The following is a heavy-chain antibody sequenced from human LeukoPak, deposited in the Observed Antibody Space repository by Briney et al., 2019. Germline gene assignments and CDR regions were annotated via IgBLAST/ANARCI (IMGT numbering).Heavy chain of an antibody. J-gene: IGHJ4*02. CDR3: ARRQVGYTFGSPDC. CDR2: ISRTGSDT. CDR1: GFTFSSHA. Sequence: GGSLRLSCAASGFTFSSHAMTWVRQAPGKGLEWVSGISRTGSDTYYADSVKGRFIISRDNSKSTMSLQMNSPRAEDTATYYCARRQVGYTFGSPDCWGQGTLVTVSS. V-gene: IGHV3-23*05. D-gene: IGHD5-18*01.